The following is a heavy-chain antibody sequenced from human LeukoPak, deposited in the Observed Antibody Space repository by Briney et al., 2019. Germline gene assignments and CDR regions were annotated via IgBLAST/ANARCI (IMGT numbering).Heavy chain of an antibody. D-gene: IGHD5-18*01. Sequence: GGSLRLSCSASGFMFNSHGMHWVRQAPGKGLEWVAFIRYDGRDEYYADSVKGRFTISRDNSENALYLQMSSLRVEDTAIYYCAKDVVDTVMVTDFWGQGTLVTVSS. CDR2: IRYDGRDE. CDR1: GFMFNSHG. CDR3: AKDVVDTVMVTDF. J-gene: IGHJ4*02. V-gene: IGHV3-30*02.